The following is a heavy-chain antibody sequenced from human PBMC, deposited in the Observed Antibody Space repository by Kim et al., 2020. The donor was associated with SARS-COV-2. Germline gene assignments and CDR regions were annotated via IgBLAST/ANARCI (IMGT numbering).Heavy chain of an antibody. D-gene: IGHD7-27*01. J-gene: IGHJ6*02. CDR1: GYTFTGYY. CDR2: INPNSGGT. CDR3: ARAGANWGLYYYYGMDV. Sequence: ASVKVSCKASGYTFTGYYMHWVRQAPGQGLEWMGWINPNSGGTNYAQKFQGRVTMTRDTSVSTAYMELSRLRSDDTAVYYCARAGANWGLYYYYGMDVWGQGTTVTVSS. V-gene: IGHV1-2*02.